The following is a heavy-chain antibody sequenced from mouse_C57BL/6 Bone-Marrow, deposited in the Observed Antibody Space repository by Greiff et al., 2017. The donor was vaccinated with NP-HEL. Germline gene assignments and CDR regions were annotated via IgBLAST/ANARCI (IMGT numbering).Heavy chain of an antibody. J-gene: IGHJ4*01. D-gene: IGHD2-4*01. CDR2: IDPSDSYT. V-gene: IGHV1-69*01. CDR1: GYTFTSYW. CDR3: ARGDDYAYYLAMGD. Sequence: QVQLQQPGAELVMPGASVKLSCKASGYTFTSYWMHWVKQRPGQGLEWIGEIDPSDSYTNYNQKFKGKSTLTVDTSSSTAYMQLSSLTSEDSAVYYCARGDDYAYYLAMGDWGKGATVT.